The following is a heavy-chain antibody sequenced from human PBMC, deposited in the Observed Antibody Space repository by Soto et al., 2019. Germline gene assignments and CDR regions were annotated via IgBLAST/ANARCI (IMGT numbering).Heavy chain of an antibody. CDR2: INPGNGNT. CDR1: GYTLTGYY. D-gene: IGHD3-10*01. J-gene: IGHJ6*02. V-gene: IGHV1-3*01. Sequence: ASVKVSCKASGYTLTGYYMHWVRQAPGQRLEWMGWINPGNGNTKYSQTFQGRVTITRDTSASTAYMELSSLRSEDTAVYYCARAVARGVKTIYYYYGMDVWGQGTTVTVSS. CDR3: ARAVARGVKTIYYYYGMDV.